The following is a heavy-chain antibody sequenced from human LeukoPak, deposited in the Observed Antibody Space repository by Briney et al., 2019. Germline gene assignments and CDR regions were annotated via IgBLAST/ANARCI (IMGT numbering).Heavy chain of an antibody. CDR3: ARGGYYGSGNDFRFDP. V-gene: IGHV4-39*07. CDR2: VDHSGGT. CDR1: GGSISSGGYS. J-gene: IGHJ5*02. Sequence: PSETLSLTCAVSGGSISSGGYSWSWIRQPPGKGLEWIGSVDHSGGTYYNPSLRSRVSISVDTSKNQFSLKLSSVTAADTAVYYCARGGYYGSGNDFRFDPWGQGTLVTVSS. D-gene: IGHD3-10*01.